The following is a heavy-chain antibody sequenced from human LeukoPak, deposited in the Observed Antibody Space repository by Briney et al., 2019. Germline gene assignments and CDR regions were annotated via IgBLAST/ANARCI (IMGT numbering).Heavy chain of an antibody. CDR2: ITDTGTSI. CDR1: GFTFSGYY. Sequence: PGGSLRLSCAASGFTFSGYYMSWIRQAPGKGLEWLSYITDTGTSIYADSVKGRFTISRDDARNSVYLQVNSLRVEDTAVYFCARVRGSGWYSDYWGQGTLVTVSS. CDR3: ARVRGSGWYSDY. D-gene: IGHD6-19*01. V-gene: IGHV3-11*04. J-gene: IGHJ4*02.